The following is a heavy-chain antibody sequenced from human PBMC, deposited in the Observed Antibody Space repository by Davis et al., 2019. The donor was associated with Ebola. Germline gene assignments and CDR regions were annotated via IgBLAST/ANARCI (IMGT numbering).Heavy chain of an antibody. D-gene: IGHD1-26*01. V-gene: IGHV3-21*04. CDR3: AKDTSNIWFDI. J-gene: IGHJ3*02. Sequence: GGSLRLSCAASGFTFSSNSMNWVRQAPGKGLEWVSFISSSINYIYYADSVKGRFTVSRDNAKNSLYLQMNNLRVEDTAMYYCAKDTSNIWFDIWGQGTNVTVSS. CDR1: GFTFSSNS. CDR2: ISSSINYI.